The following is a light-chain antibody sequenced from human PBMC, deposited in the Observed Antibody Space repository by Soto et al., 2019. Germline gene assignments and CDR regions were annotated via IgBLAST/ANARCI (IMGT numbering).Light chain of an antibody. Sequence: DIQMTQSPSSLSASVGDRVTITCRASQSISSYLNWYQQNPGKAPKLLIYAASSLQSGVPSRFSGSGSGTDFTLTISSLQPEDFATYYCQQSYSTPRVTFGPGTKVDIK. J-gene: IGKJ3*01. CDR3: QQSYSTPRVT. CDR2: AAS. CDR1: QSISSY. V-gene: IGKV1-39*01.